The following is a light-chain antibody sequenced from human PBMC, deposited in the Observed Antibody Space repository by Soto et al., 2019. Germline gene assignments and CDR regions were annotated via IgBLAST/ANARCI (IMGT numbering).Light chain of an antibody. CDR1: QSISSW. CDR3: QQYNSYLWT. CDR2: DAS. J-gene: IGKJ1*01. Sequence: DIQMTQSPSTLSASVGDRVTITCRASQSISSWLAWYQQKPGKAPKLLIYDASSLESGVPSRFSGGGSGTEFTLTISSLQPDDFATYYCQQYNSYLWTFGQGTKVDI. V-gene: IGKV1-5*01.